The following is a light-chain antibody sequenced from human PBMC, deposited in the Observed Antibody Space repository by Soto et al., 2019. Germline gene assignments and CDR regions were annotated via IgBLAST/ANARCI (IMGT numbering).Light chain of an antibody. CDR2: GAS. CDR3: QQYGSSPRT. V-gene: IGKV3-20*01. J-gene: IGKJ1*01. Sequence: EIVLTQSPGTLSLSPGERATLSCRASQSVSSSYLAWYQQKPGQAPRLLIYGASSRATGIPDRFSGSGSGTDFTLTISGLEPEDVAVYYCQQYGSSPRTFGQGTNVDIK. CDR1: QSVSSSY.